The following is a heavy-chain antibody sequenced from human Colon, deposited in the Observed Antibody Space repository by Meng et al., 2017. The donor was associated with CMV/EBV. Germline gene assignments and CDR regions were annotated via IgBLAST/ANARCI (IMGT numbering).Heavy chain of an antibody. J-gene: IGHJ6*02. Sequence: GESLKISCAASGFTFSTYDMHWVRQVTGKSLEWVSGIASGGNTYYPGSVKGRFTISRENAKNSLYLQIDNLRAGGTAVYYCARDGGLVVVPAAIGAYYYGMDVWGQGTTVTVSS. CDR2: IASGGNT. CDR1: GFTFSTYD. D-gene: IGHD2-2*02. CDR3: ARDGGLVVVPAAIGAYYYGMDV. V-gene: IGHV3-13*01.